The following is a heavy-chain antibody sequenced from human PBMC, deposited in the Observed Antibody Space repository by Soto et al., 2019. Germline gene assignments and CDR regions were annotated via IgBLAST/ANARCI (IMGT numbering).Heavy chain of an antibody. J-gene: IGHJ4*02. D-gene: IGHD6-13*01. Sequence: GGSLRLSCAASGFTFSDYYMSWIRQAPGKGLEWVSYISSSGSTIYYADSVKGRITLSRDNSKNTLFLQMNSLRPEDTALYYCTRGEAASGTSPIYFDYWGQGALVTVSS. CDR1: GFTFSDYY. V-gene: IGHV3-11*04. CDR3: TRGEAASGTSPIYFDY. CDR2: ISSSGSTI.